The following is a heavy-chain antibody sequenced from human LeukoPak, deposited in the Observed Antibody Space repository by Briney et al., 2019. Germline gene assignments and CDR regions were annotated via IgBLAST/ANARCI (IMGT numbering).Heavy chain of an antibody. CDR1: GFTFSSYT. Sequence: PGGSLRLSCAASGFTFSSYTMNWVRQAPGKGLEWVSSITTTSSYIYYAAPVRDRFTISRDDSKNTLFLQINSLKIEDTAVYYCATGNCGSGGSCHAFDIWGQGTMVTVSS. CDR2: ITTTSSYI. V-gene: IGHV3-21*03. J-gene: IGHJ3*02. D-gene: IGHD2-15*01. CDR3: ATGNCGSGGSCHAFDI.